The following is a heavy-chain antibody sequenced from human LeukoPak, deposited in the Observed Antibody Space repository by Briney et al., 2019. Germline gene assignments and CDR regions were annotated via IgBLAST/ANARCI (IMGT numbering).Heavy chain of an antibody. CDR3: ARDRRDSSGWYYYYYGMDV. Sequence: GGSLRLSCAASGFTFSSYWMSWVRQAPGKGLEWVANIKQDGSEKYYVDSVKGRFTISRDNAKNSLYLQMNSLRAEDTAVYYCARDRRDSSGWYYYYYGMDVWGQGTTVTASS. V-gene: IGHV3-7*04. J-gene: IGHJ6*02. CDR1: GFTFSSYW. CDR2: IKQDGSEK. D-gene: IGHD6-19*01.